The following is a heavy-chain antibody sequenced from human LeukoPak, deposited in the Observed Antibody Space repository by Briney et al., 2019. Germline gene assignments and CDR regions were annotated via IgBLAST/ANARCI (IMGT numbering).Heavy chain of an antibody. D-gene: IGHD2-15*01. V-gene: IGHV3-11*01. CDR3: AGGDWFDP. CDR2: ISSSGNTL. Sequence: PGGSLRLSCAASGFSISDFYMSWIRQAPGKGLEWVSYISSSGNTLNYADSVKGRFTISKDNAKNSLYLQMNSLRAEDTAVYYCAGGDWFDPWGQGALVTVSS. J-gene: IGHJ5*02. CDR1: GFSISDFY.